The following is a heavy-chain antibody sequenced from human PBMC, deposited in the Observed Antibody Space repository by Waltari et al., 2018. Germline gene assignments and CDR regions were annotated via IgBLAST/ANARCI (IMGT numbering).Heavy chain of an antibody. CDR1: GGSIRSSSYY. Sequence: QLQLQESGPGLVKPSETLSLTCTVSGGSIRSSSYYWGWTRQPPGKGLEWIGSIYYSGSTYYNPSLKSRVTISVDTSKNQFSLKLSSVTAADTAVYYCVRVLGRLLSGGFAFDIWGQGTMVTVSS. V-gene: IGHV4-39*07. J-gene: IGHJ3*02. D-gene: IGHD7-27*01. CDR3: VRVLGRLLSGGFAFDI. CDR2: IYYSGST.